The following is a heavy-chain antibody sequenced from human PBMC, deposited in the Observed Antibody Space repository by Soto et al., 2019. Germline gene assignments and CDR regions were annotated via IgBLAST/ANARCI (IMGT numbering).Heavy chain of an antibody. V-gene: IGHV1-69*13. CDR2: IIPKFGTT. Sequence: SVKVSCKASGGTFSTYGMNWVRLAPGQGLEWMGGIIPKFGTTNYAQKFQGRVTMTADVPTDTAYMDLSSLTSDDTAQYFCIRDEVLVSSGQKWGQGTLVTVSS. J-gene: IGHJ4*02. CDR3: IRDEVLVSSGQK. D-gene: IGHD2-21*01. CDR1: GGTFSTYG.